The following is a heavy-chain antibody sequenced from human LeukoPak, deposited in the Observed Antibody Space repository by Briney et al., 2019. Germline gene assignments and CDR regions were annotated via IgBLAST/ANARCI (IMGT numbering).Heavy chain of an antibody. V-gene: IGHV3-9*01. CDR3: AKEAHSTWYDFDS. Sequence: GGSLRLSCAASGFRFDDYAMHWGRKVPGKGLEWVSGISWSSGSIGYADSVKGRFTISRDNAKNSLYLQMNSLRAEDTALYYCAKEAHSTWYDFDSWGQGTLVTVSS. J-gene: IGHJ4*02. CDR2: ISWSSGSI. D-gene: IGHD6-13*01. CDR1: GFRFDDYA.